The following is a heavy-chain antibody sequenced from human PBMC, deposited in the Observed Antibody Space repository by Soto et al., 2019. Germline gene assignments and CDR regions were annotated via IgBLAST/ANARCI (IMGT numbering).Heavy chain of an antibody. D-gene: IGHD3-9*01. CDR2: ISGSGGIT. CDR3: AKKTGRYFDWLLYLDY. Sequence: GGSLRLSCAASGFTLGNYAMTWVRQAPGKGLEWVSAISGSGGITYYADSVKGRFTISRDNSKNTLYLQMNSLRAEDTAVYYCAKKTGRYFDWLLYLDYWGQGTLVTVSS. V-gene: IGHV3-23*01. J-gene: IGHJ4*02. CDR1: GFTLGNYA.